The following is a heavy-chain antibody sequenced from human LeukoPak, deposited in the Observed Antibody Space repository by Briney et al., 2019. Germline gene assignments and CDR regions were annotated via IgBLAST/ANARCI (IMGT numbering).Heavy chain of an antibody. CDR2: IRGSGDST. J-gene: IGHJ3*02. CDR1: GFTFSSYA. CDR3: AKREWDYGAYPGAFDI. D-gene: IGHD4-17*01. Sequence: PGGSLRLSCAASGFTFSSYAMSWVRQAPGKGLGWVSAIRGSGDSTWYADSVKGRFTISRDNSMNTLYLQMNSLTVEDTAVYYCAKREWDYGAYPGAFDIWGQGTMVTVSS. V-gene: IGHV3-23*01.